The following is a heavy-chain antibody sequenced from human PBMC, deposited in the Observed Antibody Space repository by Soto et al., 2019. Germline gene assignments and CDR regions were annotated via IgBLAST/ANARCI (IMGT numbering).Heavy chain of an antibody. Sequence: PSETLSLTCTVSGGSISSYYWSWIRQPPGKGLEWIGYIYYSGSTNYNPSLKSRVTISVDTSKNQFSLKLSSVTAADTAVYYCARARSGSYVDYWGQGTLVTVSS. J-gene: IGHJ4*02. V-gene: IGHV4-59*01. D-gene: IGHD1-26*01. CDR1: GGSISSYY. CDR3: ARARSGSYVDY. CDR2: IYYSGST.